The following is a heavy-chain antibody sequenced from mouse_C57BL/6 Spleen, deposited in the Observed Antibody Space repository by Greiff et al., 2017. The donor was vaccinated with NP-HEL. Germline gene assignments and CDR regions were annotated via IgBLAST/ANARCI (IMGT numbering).Heavy chain of an antibody. CDR2: ISDGGSYT. CDR1: GFTFSSYA. Sequence: EVQGVESGGGLVKPGGSLKLSCAASGFTFSSYAMSWVRQTPEKRLEWVATISDGGSYTYYPDNVKGRFTISRDNAKNNLYLQMSHLKSEDTAMYYCAREGGFDYAMDYWGQGTSVTVSS. CDR3: AREGGFDYAMDY. V-gene: IGHV5-4*01. J-gene: IGHJ4*01.